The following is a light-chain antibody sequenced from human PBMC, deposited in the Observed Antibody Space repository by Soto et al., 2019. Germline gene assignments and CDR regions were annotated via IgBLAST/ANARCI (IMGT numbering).Light chain of an antibody. CDR1: SSNIGSNT. Sequence: QAVVTQPPSASGTPGQRVTISCSGSSSNIGSNTVNWYQQLPGAAPKLLIYGSNQRPSGVPDRVSGSKSGTSASLAISGLQSEDEADYYCAAWDDSLNGHVVFGGGTKVTVL. CDR3: AAWDDSLNGHVV. J-gene: IGLJ2*01. CDR2: GSN. V-gene: IGLV1-44*01.